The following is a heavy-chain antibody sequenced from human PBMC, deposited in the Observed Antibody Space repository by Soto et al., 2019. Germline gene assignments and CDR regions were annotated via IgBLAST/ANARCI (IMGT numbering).Heavy chain of an antibody. J-gene: IGHJ4*02. Sequence: SETLSLTCTVSGGSISSGGYYWSWIRQHPGKGLEWIGYIYYSGSTSYNPSLKSRITLSVDTSKNQFSLKLSSVTAADTAVFYCARSPVITAYYFDYWGQGTLVTI. CDR1: GGSISSGGYY. CDR2: IYYSGST. CDR3: ARSPVITAYYFDY. V-gene: IGHV4-31*03. D-gene: IGHD1-20*01.